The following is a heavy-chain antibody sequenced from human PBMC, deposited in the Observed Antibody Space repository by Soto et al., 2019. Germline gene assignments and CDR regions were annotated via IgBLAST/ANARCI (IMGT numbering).Heavy chain of an antibody. Sequence: SETLSLTCTVSGGSISSYYWSWIRQPPGKGLEWIGYIYYSGSTNYNPSLKSRVTISVDTSKNQFSLKLSSVTAADTAVYYCARLRITGTTGWFDPWGQGTLVTVSS. CDR3: ARLRITGTTGWFDP. D-gene: IGHD1-7*01. CDR2: IYYSGST. V-gene: IGHV4-59*01. CDR1: GGSISSYY. J-gene: IGHJ5*02.